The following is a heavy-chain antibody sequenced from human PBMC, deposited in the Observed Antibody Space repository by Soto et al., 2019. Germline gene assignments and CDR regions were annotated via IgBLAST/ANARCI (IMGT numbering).Heavy chain of an antibody. J-gene: IGHJ4*02. V-gene: IGHV3-74*03. CDR2: MTGDGRTT. CDR1: GFTFGDYW. Sequence: EVQLVESGGGLVQPGGSLRLSCAASGFTFGDYWMHWVRQPPGKGPEWVSRMTGDGRTTQYADSVKGRFTASRDNAKSTLYLQMNSLRPEDTAVYYCATAEVDYWGPGTLVTVSS. CDR3: ATAEVDY.